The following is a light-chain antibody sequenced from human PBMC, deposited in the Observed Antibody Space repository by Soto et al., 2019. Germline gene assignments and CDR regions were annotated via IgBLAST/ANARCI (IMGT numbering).Light chain of an antibody. V-gene: IGKV3-15*01. CDR2: GAS. J-gene: IGKJ5*01. Sequence: EIVMTQSPPTRAVPSVGRATLSCRASQTIGDTLAWYQQKPGQAPRLLIYGASTRATGIPARFSGSGSGKEFTVTISRLRSDDFAVYYCQDFGAFGQGTRLEIK. CDR1: QTIGDT. CDR3: QDFGA.